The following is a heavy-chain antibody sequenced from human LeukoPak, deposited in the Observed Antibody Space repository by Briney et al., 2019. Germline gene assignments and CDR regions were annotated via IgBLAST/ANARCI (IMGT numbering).Heavy chain of an antibody. D-gene: IGHD4-11*01. CDR3: AREFKNSNDHDY. CDR1: GYTFTSYY. J-gene: IGHJ4*02. Sequence: ASVKVSCKASGYTFTSYYMHWVRQAPGQGLEWMGIINPSGGSTSYAQKFQGRVTMTRDMSASTVYMELSSLRSEDTAVYYCAREFKNSNDHDYWGQGTLVTVSS. V-gene: IGHV1-46*01. CDR2: INPSGGST.